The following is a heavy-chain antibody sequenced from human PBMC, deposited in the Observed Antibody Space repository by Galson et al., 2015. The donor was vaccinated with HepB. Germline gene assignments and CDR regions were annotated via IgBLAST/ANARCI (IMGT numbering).Heavy chain of an antibody. CDR2: ISYDGSNK. Sequence: SLRLSCAASGFTFSSYGMHWVRQAPGKGLEWVAVISYDGSNKYYADSVKGRFTISRDNSKNTLYLQMNSLRAEDTAVYYCAPAPFGGVIANWGQGTLVTVSS. V-gene: IGHV3-30*03. CDR1: GFTFSSYG. D-gene: IGHD3-16*02. CDR3: APAPFGGVIAN. J-gene: IGHJ4*02.